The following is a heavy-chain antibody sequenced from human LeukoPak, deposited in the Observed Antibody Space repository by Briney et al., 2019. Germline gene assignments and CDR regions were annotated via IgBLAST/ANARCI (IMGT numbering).Heavy chain of an antibody. Sequence: GGSLRLSCAASGFTFSSYWMSWVRQAPGKGLEWVANIKQDGSEKYYVDSVKGRFTISRDNAKNSLYLQMNSLRAEDTAVYYCARGRGGGNLNWFDPWGQGTLVTVSS. CDR3: ARGRGGGNLNWFDP. CDR1: GFTFSSYW. CDR2: IKQDGSEK. V-gene: IGHV3-7*05. J-gene: IGHJ5*02. D-gene: IGHD4-23*01.